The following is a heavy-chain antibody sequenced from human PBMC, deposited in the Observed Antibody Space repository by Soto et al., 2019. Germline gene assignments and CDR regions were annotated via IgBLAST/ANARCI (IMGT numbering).Heavy chain of an antibody. CDR3: ARIVSSGWPEGFDY. CDR2: IDWDDDK. J-gene: IGHJ4*02. D-gene: IGHD6-19*01. V-gene: IGHV2-70*01. Sequence: SGPTLVNPTQTLTLTCTFSGFSLSTSGICVSWISQHPRKAMEWLALIDWDDDKYYSTSLKTRLTISKDTSKYQVVLTMTNMDPVDTATYYCARIVSSGWPEGFDYWGQGTLVTVSS. CDR1: GFSLSTSGIC.